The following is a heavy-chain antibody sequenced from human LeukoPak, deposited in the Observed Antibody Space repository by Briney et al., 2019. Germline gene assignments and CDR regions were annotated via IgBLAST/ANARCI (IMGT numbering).Heavy chain of an antibody. CDR1: GYTFTSYD. D-gene: IGHD3-3*01. J-gene: IGHJ3*02. CDR2: ISTYNYNT. CDR3: ARHMREFWSRRQPGDAFDI. V-gene: IGHV1-18*01. Sequence: ASVKVSCKTSGYTFTSYDITWVRQAPGQGLEWMGYISTYNYNTHHSQKFQGRVFMSTDSSSGTAYMDLQSLTSDDTAVYYCARHMREFWSRRQPGDAFDIWGQGTMVTVSS.